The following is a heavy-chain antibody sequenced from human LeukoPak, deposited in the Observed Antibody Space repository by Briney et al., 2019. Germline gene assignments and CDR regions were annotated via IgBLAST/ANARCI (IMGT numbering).Heavy chain of an antibody. J-gene: IGHJ5*02. CDR2: IYYSGST. Sequence: SDTQSLTCTVSGGFISIYYWSGIRQPRGKALEWIGYIYYSGSTNYSPSLKSRLTISVDTSKNQFSLKLSSVTAADTAVYYCARHSGYALYNWFDPWGQGTLVTVSS. CDR1: GGFISIYY. V-gene: IGHV4-59*07. D-gene: IGHD5-12*01. CDR3: ARHSGYALYNWFDP.